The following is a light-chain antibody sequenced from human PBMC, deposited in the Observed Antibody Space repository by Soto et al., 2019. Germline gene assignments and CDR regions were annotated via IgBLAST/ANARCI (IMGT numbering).Light chain of an antibody. CDR3: QQFSGSVT. Sequence: EVVLTQSPGTLSLSPGERATLSCRASQSVRSTYLGRYQQKPGQAPRLLIYGASKRQSGVPDRFSGGGSGTDFTLTISSLQPEDFAVYYCQQFSGSVTFGGGTKVDIK. V-gene: IGKV3-20*01. J-gene: IGKJ4*01. CDR1: QSVRSTY. CDR2: GAS.